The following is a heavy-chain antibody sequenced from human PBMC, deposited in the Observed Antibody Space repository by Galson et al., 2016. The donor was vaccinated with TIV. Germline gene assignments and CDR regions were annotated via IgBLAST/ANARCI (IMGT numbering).Heavy chain of an antibody. J-gene: IGHJ4*02. CDR2: IIPNSGGT. CDR3: AKDLED. Sequence: SVKVSCKASGYTFSGYNLHWVRQASGQGLEWMGRIIPNSGGTNYAQKFQGRITMTRDTSINTTYMELRRLRSDDTAIYYCAKDLEDWGQGTLVSVSS. CDR1: GYTFSGYN. V-gene: IGHV1-2*06.